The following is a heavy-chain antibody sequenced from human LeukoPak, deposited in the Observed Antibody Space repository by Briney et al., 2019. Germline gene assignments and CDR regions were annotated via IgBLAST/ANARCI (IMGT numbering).Heavy chain of an antibody. CDR2: ISSSGSTI. V-gene: IGHV3-48*03. J-gene: IGHJ6*04. D-gene: IGHD3-10*02. CDR3: AELGITMIGGV. CDR1: GFTFSSYE. Sequence: GGSLRLSCAASGFTFSSYEMNWVRQAPGKGLEWVSYISSSGSTIYYADSVKGRFTISRDNAKNSLYLQMNSLRAEDMAVYYCAELGITMIGGVWGKGTTVTISS.